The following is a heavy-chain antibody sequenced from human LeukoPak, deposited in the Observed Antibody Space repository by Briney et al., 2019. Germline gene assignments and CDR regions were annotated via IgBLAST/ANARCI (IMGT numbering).Heavy chain of an antibody. CDR1: GFTFCRYW. CDR3: ARAPGYGAAYYFDY. V-gene: IGHV3-74*01. D-gene: IGHD1-1*01. Sequence: QPGGSLRLSCAASGFTFCRYWMHWVRQAPGKGLVWVSRINSDGSSTSYAESVKGRFTISRDNAKNTLYLQMNSLRAEDTAVYYCARAPGYGAAYYFDYWGQGTLVTVSS. J-gene: IGHJ4*02. CDR2: INSDGSST.